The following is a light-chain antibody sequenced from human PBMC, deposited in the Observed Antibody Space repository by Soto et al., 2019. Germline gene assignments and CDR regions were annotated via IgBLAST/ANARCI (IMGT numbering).Light chain of an antibody. CDR2: EAS. CDR3: QRYHGT. V-gene: IGKV1-5*03. CDR1: QTISNW. J-gene: IGKJ1*01. Sequence: DIQMTQSPSTLSASVVDRVAITWRASQTISNWLAWYQQRPGKAPKLLIYEASTLETGVPPRFSGSASGTEFTLTISSLQPDDYATYYCQRYHGTFGQGTKVEI.